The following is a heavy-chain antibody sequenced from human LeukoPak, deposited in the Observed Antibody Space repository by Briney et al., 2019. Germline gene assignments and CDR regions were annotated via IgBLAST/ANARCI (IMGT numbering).Heavy chain of an antibody. CDR1: GGTFSSYA. CDR3: ARGYDFHYGGDY. CDR2: IIPIFGTA. J-gene: IGHJ4*01. D-gene: IGHD3-3*01. V-gene: IGHV1-69*13. Sequence: SVKVSCKASGGTFSSYAISWVRQAPGQGLEWMGVIIPIFGTANYAEKFQGRVTITADESTSTAYMELSSLRSEDTAVYYCARGYDFHYGGDYWGHGTLVTVSS.